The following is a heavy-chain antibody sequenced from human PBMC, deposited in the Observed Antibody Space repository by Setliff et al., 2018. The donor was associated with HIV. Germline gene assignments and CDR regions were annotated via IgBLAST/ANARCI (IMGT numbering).Heavy chain of an antibody. D-gene: IGHD3-22*01. CDR3: ASRPYSYDYSGRVFDF. V-gene: IGHV4-39*01. CDR1: GASIRTGSYY. J-gene: IGHJ4*02. CDR2: IYYSGTT. Sequence: SETLSLTCTVSGASIRTGSYYWGWIRQPPGKGLEWIGTIYYSGTTYYNPSVKSRVTISVATSKNQFSLNLTSVTATDTAVSYCASRPYSYDYSGRVFDFWGQGALVTVSS.